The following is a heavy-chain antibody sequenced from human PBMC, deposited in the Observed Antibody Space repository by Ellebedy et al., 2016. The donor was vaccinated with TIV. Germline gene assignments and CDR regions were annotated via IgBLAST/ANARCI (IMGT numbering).Heavy chain of an antibody. J-gene: IGHJ4*02. D-gene: IGHD2-2*01. CDR3: AIEALDETYQLFDY. V-gene: IGHV1-24*01. CDR2: FDPEDGET. CDR1: GYTLTELS. Sequence: ASVKVSCKVSGYTLTELSMHWVRQAPGKGLEWMGGFDPEDGETIYAQKFQGRVTMTEDTSTDTAYMELSSLRSDDTAVYYCAIEALDETYQLFDYWGQGTLVTVSS.